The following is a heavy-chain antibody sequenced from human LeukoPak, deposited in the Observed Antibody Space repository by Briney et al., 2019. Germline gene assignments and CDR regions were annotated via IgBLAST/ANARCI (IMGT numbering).Heavy chain of an antibody. CDR1: GYTFTGYY. J-gene: IGHJ6*03. D-gene: IGHD4-17*01. CDR2: INPNSGGT. Sequence: ASVKVSCKASGYTFTGYYMHWVRQAPGQGLEWMGWINPNSGGTNYAQKFQGRVTMTRDTSISTAYMELSRLRSDDTAVYYCARAGTVTTEFDYYYYYYMDVWGKGTTVTVSS. CDR3: ARAGTVTTEFDYYYYYYMDV. V-gene: IGHV1-2*02.